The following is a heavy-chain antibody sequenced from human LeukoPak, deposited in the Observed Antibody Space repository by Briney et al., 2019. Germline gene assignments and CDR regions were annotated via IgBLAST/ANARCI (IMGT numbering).Heavy chain of an antibody. D-gene: IGHD4-23*01. Sequence: SETLSLTCTVSGGSISSGGYYWSWIRQHPGKGLEWIGYIYYSGSTYYNPSLKSRVTISVDTSKNQFSLKLSSVTAADTAVYYCARAGAGYGGNSFDFQHWGQGTLVTVSS. CDR2: IYYSGST. CDR3: ARAGAGYGGNSFDFQH. V-gene: IGHV4-31*03. CDR1: GGSISSGGYY. J-gene: IGHJ1*01.